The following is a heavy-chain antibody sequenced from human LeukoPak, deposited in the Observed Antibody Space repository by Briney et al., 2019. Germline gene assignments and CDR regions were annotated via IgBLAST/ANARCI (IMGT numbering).Heavy chain of an antibody. CDR3: TRGGGIEDSFDY. V-gene: IGHV1-69*13. CDR1: GGTFSSYG. D-gene: IGHD3-16*01. J-gene: IGHJ4*02. Sequence: ASVKVSCKASGGTFSSYGISWVRRAPGQGLEWMGGIVPILGTANNAQKFQGRVTITADESTNTVYMELSSLRSEDTAVYYCTRGGGIEDSFDYWGQGTLVTVSS. CDR2: IVPILGTA.